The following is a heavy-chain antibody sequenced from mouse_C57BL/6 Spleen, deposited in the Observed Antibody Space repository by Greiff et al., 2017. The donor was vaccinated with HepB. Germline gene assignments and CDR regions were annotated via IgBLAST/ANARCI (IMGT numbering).Heavy chain of an antibody. V-gene: IGHV5-12*01. CDR1: GFTFSDYY. CDR2: ISNGGGST. J-gene: IGHJ2*01. Sequence: EVKLVESGGGLVQPGGSLKLSCAASGFTFSDYYMYWVRQTPEKRLEWVAYISNGGGSTYYPDTVKGRFTISRDNAKNTLYLQMSRLKSEDTAMYYCARHRFDYWGQGTTLTVSS. CDR3: ARHRFDY.